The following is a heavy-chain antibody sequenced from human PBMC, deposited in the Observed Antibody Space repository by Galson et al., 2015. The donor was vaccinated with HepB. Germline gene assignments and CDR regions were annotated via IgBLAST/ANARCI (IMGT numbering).Heavy chain of an antibody. CDR3: ARAQGSGWYRGQNTNYYYYYMDV. V-gene: IGHV1-18*04. J-gene: IGHJ6*03. D-gene: IGHD6-19*01. CDR1: GYTFTSYG. Sequence: SGYTFTSYGISWVRQAPGQGLEWMGWISAYNGNTNYAQKLQGRVTMTTDTSTSTAYMELRSLRSDDTAVYYCARAQGSGWYRGQNTNYYYYYMDVWGKGTTVTVSS. CDR2: ISAYNGNT.